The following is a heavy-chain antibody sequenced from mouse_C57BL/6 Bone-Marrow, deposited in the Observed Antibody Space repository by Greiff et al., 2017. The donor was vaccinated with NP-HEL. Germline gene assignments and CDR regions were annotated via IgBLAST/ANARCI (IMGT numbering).Heavy chain of an antibody. Sequence: EVKLVESGGDLVKPGGSLKLSCAASGFTFSSYGMSWVRQTPDKRLEWVATISSGGSYTYYPDSVKGRFTISRDNAKNTLYLQMSSLKSEDTAMYYCARPYYGSSWFAYWGQGTLVTVSA. CDR1: GFTFSSYG. V-gene: IGHV5-6*01. D-gene: IGHD1-1*01. CDR3: ARPYYGSSWFAY. CDR2: ISSGGSYT. J-gene: IGHJ3*01.